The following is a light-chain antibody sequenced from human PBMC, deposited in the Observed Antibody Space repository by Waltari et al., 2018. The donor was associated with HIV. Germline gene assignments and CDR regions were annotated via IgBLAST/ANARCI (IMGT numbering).Light chain of an antibody. CDR2: DVS. Sequence: QSALTQPASVSGSPGQSITISCTGTTSDVGGYNYVSWYQQHPGKAPKLMIYDVSNLPSGVSPRFSGSKSDNTASLPISGLQAEDEADYFCSSYTTSSTMIFGGGTKLTVL. CDR3: SSYTTSSTMI. J-gene: IGLJ2*01. V-gene: IGLV2-14*03. CDR1: TSDVGGYNY.